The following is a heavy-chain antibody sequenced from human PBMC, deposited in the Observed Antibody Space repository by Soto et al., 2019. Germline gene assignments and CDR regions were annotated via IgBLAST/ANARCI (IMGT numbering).Heavy chain of an antibody. CDR2: ASYDGSYN. CDR1: GFTFSSFG. D-gene: IGHD5-12*01. Sequence: QVQLVESGGGVVQPGRSLRLSCAASGFTFSSFGMHWVRQAPGKGLEWVAVASYDGSYNYYADSMKGRFTISRDNSKNTLYLQMNSLRAEDTAVYYCAKERSVVATTPDFDYWGQGTLVTVSS. CDR3: AKERSVVATTPDFDY. J-gene: IGHJ4*02. V-gene: IGHV3-30*18.